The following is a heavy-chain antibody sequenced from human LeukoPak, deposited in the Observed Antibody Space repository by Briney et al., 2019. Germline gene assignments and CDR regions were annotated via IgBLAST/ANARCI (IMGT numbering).Heavy chain of an antibody. D-gene: IGHD2-2*01. CDR1: GFTVSSNY. Sequence: GGSLRLSCAASGFTVSSNYMSWVRQAPGKGLEWVSVIYSGGSTYYADSVKGRFTISRDNSKNTLYLQINSLRAEDTAVYYCPRDPGVVPAANLRIDAFDIWGQGTMVTVSS. CDR2: IYSGGST. CDR3: PRDPGVVPAANLRIDAFDI. J-gene: IGHJ3*02. V-gene: IGHV3-66*01.